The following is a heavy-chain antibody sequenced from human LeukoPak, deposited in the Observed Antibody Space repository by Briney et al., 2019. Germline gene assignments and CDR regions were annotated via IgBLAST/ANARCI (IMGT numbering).Heavy chain of an antibody. CDR3: ARGGEIAAAGTTTGDAFDI. CDR2: MNPNSGNT. J-gene: IGHJ3*02. V-gene: IGHV1-8*01. Sequence: GASVKVSCKASGYTFTSYDINWVRQATGQGLEWMGWMNPNSGNTGYAQKFQGRVTMTRNTSISTAYMELSSLRSEDTAVYYCARGGEIAAAGTTTGDAFDIWGQGTMVTVSS. CDR1: GYTFTSYD. D-gene: IGHD6-13*01.